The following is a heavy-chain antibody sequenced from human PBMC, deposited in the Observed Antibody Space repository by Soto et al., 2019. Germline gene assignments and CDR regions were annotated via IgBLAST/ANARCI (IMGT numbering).Heavy chain of an antibody. CDR2: IFWDDDK. CDR1: GFSLSTNGVG. Sequence: QITLKESGPTLVKPTQTLTLTCTFSGFSLSTNGVGVGWIRQPPGKALEWLALIFWDDDKKYSPSLMSRLTITKDTSQNQVVLTMTNMDPVDTATYYSAHSAQWLDYFDYWGQGTLVTVSS. J-gene: IGHJ4*02. CDR3: AHSAQWLDYFDY. V-gene: IGHV2-5*02. D-gene: IGHD6-19*01.